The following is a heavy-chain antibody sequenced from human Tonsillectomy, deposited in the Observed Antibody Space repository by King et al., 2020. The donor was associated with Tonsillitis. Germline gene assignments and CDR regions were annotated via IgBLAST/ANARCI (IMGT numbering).Heavy chain of an antibody. CDR3: AREIYSRLGHDSFHI. D-gene: IGHD2-15*01. J-gene: IGHJ3*02. CDR1: GDSVSSNSAA. Sequence: VQLQQSGPGLVKPSQTLSLTCALSGDSVSSNSAAWNWIRQSPSRGLEWLGRTYYRSKWYNDYAVSVKSRIIINPDTSKNQFSLQLNSVTPDDTAVYYCAREIYSRLGHDSFHIWGQGTMVTVSS. CDR2: TYYRSKWYN. V-gene: IGHV6-1*01.